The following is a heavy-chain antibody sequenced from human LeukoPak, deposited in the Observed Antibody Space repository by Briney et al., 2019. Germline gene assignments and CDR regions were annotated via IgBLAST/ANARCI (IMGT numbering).Heavy chain of an antibody. V-gene: IGHV1-69*04. CDR2: IIPILGIA. J-gene: IGHJ6*02. CDR1: GGTFSSYA. Sequence: SVTVSCTASGGTFSSYAISWVRQAPGQGLEWMGRIIPILGIANYAQKFQGRVTITADKSTSTAYMELSSRRSEDTAVYYCARGIYYYGMDVWGQGTTVTVSS. CDR3: ARGIYYYGMDV.